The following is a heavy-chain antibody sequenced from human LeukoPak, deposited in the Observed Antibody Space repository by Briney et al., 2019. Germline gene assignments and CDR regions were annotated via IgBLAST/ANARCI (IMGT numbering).Heavy chain of an antibody. Sequence: SETLSLTCTVSGGSVSSGSYYWSWIRQPPGKGLEWIGYFYYSGSTNYNPSLKSRVTISVDTSKNQFSLKLSSVTAADTAVYYCARVLRGYSGHDYYFDYWGQGTLVTVSS. CDR2: FYYSGST. D-gene: IGHD5-12*01. CDR3: ARVLRGYSGHDYYFDY. J-gene: IGHJ4*02. CDR1: GGSVSSGSYY. V-gene: IGHV4-61*01.